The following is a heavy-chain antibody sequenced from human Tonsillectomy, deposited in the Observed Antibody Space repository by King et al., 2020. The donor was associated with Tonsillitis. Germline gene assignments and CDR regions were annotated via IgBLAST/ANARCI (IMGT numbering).Heavy chain of an antibody. CDR1: GLTFSDYY. CDR3: ATSGGYCSSTSCYLGAFDI. J-gene: IGHJ3*02. CDR2: ISSRSTYT. V-gene: IGHV3-11*05. Sequence: VQLVESGGGLVKPGGSLRLSCAASGLTFSDYYMSWIRQAPGKGLEWVSYISSRSTYTNYADSVKGRFTISRDNAKNSVYLQMNNLRADDTAVYYCATSGGYCSSTSCYLGAFDIWGQGTMVTVSS. D-gene: IGHD2-2*01.